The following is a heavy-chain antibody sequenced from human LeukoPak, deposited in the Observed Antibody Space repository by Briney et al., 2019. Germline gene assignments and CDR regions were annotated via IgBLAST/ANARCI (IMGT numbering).Heavy chain of an antibody. Sequence: PGRSLRLSCVASGFTFTNYGLHWVRQAPGKGLEWLAVIWFDGSNRYYADSVKGRFTISRDNAKNTLYLQMNSLRVEDMAVYYCARHRSSWLIDYWGQGTLVTVSS. CDR3: ARHRSSWLIDY. V-gene: IGHV3-33*01. J-gene: IGHJ4*02. D-gene: IGHD6-6*01. CDR1: GFTFTNYG. CDR2: IWFDGSNR.